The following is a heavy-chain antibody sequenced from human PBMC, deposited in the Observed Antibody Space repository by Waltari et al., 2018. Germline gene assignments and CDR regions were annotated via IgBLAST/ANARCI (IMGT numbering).Heavy chain of an antibody. CDR3: ARGYCSSTSCYTGFDP. V-gene: IGHV1-8*03. J-gene: IGHJ5*02. D-gene: IGHD2-2*02. CDR1: GYTFTSYD. Sequence: QVQLVQSGAEVKKPGASVTVSCKASGYTFTSYDINWVRQATGQGREWMGWMNTNRGNTGYAQKFQGRVTITRNTSISTGYMELRSVRSADTAVYYCARGYCSSTSCYTGFDPWGQGTLVTVSS. CDR2: MNTNRGNT.